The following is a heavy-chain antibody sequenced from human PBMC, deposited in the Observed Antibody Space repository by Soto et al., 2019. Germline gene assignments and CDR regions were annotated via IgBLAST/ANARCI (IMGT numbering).Heavy chain of an antibody. V-gene: IGHV3-74*01. J-gene: IGHJ4*02. CDR3: ARDSLYSSSWFDY. CDR1: AFTFSSHW. Sequence: HPGGSLRLSCVTSAFTFSSHWMFWVRQAPGKGLVWVSRINSDGSSTNYADSVKGRFTISRDNAKKTLYLQMNSLRAEDTAVYYCARDSLYSSSWFDYWGQGTLVTVSS. D-gene: IGHD6-13*01. CDR2: INSDGSST.